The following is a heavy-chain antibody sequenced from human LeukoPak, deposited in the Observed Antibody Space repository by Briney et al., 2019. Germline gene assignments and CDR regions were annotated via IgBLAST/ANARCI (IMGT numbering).Heavy chain of an antibody. V-gene: IGHV3-66*01. CDR2: IYSGGST. CDR3: AGAPSIAAAGTEGSISHYYGMDV. Sequence: GGSLRLSCAASGFTVSSNYMSWVRQAPGKGLEWVSVIYSGGSTYYADSAKGRFTISTDNSKNTLHLPMNSLTADDATVYYCAGAPSIAAAGTEGSISHYYGMDVWGQGTPVTVSS. J-gene: IGHJ6*02. CDR1: GFTVSSNY. D-gene: IGHD6-13*01.